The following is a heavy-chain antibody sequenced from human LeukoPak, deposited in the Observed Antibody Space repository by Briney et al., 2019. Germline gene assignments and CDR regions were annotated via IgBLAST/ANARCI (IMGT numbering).Heavy chain of an antibody. V-gene: IGHV4-39*07. J-gene: IGHJ3*02. CDR3: ARRGDI. CDR2: IYYSGST. CDR1: GGSISSYY. Sequence: PSETLSLTCSVSGGSISSYYWGWIRQPPGKGLEWIGSIYYSGSTYYNPSLKSRVTMSIDTSKNQFSLRLSSVTAADTAVYFCARRGDIWGQGTMVTVSS.